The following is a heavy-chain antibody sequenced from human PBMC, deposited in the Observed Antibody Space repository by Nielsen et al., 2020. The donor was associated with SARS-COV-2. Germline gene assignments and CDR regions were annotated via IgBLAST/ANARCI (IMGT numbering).Heavy chain of an antibody. Sequence: ASVKVSCKASGYTFTSYGISWVRQAPGQGLEWMGWISAYNGNTNYAQKLQGRVTMTTDTSTSTAYMELRSLRSDDTAVYYCARGPDRQRVLRYFDWGRYGMDVWGQGTTVTVSS. CDR3: ARGPDRQRVLRYFDWGRYGMDV. J-gene: IGHJ6*02. D-gene: IGHD3-9*01. CDR1: GYTFTSYG. V-gene: IGHV1-18*04. CDR2: ISAYNGNT.